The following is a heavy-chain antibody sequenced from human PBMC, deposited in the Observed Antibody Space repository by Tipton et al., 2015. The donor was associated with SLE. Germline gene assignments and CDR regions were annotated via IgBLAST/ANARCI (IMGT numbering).Heavy chain of an antibody. J-gene: IGHJ2*01. Sequence: TLSLTCTVSGGSISSGSYYWGWIRQPAGKGLEWIGHIYTSGITSYNPSLKSRVTVSLDTSKNQVSLKLTSVAAADTAVYFCAREPSHTGYWYFDLWGRGTLVTVSS. CDR3: AREPSHTGYWYFDL. CDR1: GGSISSGSYY. CDR2: IYTSGIT. V-gene: IGHV4-61*09. D-gene: IGHD2-8*02.